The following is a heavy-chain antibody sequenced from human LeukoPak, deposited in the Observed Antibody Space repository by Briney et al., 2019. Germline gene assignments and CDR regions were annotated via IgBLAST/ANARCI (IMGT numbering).Heavy chain of an antibody. V-gene: IGHV5-51*01. CDR3: ARCKGISFNWFDP. CDR1: GDRFTSYW. J-gene: IGHJ5*02. CDR2: IYPGDSDT. Sequence: GESLKISCKGSGDRFTSYWIGWVRQMPGKGLEWMGIIYPGDSDTRYSPSFQGQVTISADKSISTAYLQWSSLKASDTAMYYCARCKGISFNWFDPWGQGTLVTVSS. D-gene: IGHD3-3*02.